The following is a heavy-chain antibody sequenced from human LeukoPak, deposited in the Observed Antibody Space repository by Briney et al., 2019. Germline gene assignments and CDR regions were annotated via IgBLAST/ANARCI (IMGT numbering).Heavy chain of an antibody. CDR1: GFTFSNHQ. Sequence: GGSLRLSCAGSGFTFSNHQMNWVRQAPGKGLEWVAKIKQDGVEKHYVDSVKGRFTISRDNAKNSLYPQMNSLRAEDTAVYFCARWNYDSGSWVLDYWGQGTLVTVSS. V-gene: IGHV3-7*05. J-gene: IGHJ4*02. D-gene: IGHD3-10*01. CDR2: IKQDGVEK. CDR3: ARWNYDSGSWVLDY.